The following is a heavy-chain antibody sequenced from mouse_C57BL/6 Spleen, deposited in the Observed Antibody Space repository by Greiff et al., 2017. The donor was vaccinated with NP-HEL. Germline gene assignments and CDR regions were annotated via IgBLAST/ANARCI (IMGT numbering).Heavy chain of an antibody. V-gene: IGHV3-6*01. Sequence: EVKVEESGPGLVKPSQSLSLTCSVTGYSITSGYYWNWIRQFPGNKLEWMGYISYDGSNNYNPSLKNRITITRDTSKNQFFLKLNSMTTEDTATYYCARVRKTGKYFDYWGQGTTLTVSS. D-gene: IGHD4-1*01. CDR2: ISYDGSN. J-gene: IGHJ2*01. CDR1: GYSITSGYY. CDR3: ARVRKTGKYFDY.